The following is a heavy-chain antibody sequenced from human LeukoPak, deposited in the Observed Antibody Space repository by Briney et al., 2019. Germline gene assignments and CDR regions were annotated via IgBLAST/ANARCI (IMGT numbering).Heavy chain of an antibody. CDR2: TYHRSKWYT. D-gene: IGHD6-6*01. V-gene: IGHV6-1*01. Sequence: SQTLSLTCAISGDSVSSFSDTWNWIRQSPSIGLEWLGMTYHRSKWYTSYAVSVRSRITINPDTTKNQFSLQLNSVTAEDTAVYYCARSYSRSFDYWSQGTLVTVSS. CDR1: GDSVSSFSDT. CDR3: ARSYSRSFDY. J-gene: IGHJ4*02.